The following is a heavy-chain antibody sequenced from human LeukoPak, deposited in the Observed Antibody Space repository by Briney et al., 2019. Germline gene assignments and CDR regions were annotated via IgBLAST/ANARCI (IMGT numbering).Heavy chain of an antibody. J-gene: IGHJ5*02. D-gene: IGHD3-3*01. CDR2: IYHTGST. CDR3: ARQSRLVIFGVAKHWFDT. Sequence: PSETLSLTCSVSGASIRSYYWSWIRQPPEKGLEWIGYIYHTGSTNYSPSLNSRVTMSVDTSKNEFSLKLSSVTAADTAVYYCARQSRLVIFGVAKHWFDTWSQGTLVTVSS. V-gene: IGHV4-59*08. CDR1: GASIRSYY.